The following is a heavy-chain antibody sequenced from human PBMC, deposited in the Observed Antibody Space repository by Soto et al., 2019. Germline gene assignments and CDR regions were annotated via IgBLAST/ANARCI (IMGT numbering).Heavy chain of an antibody. CDR2: IIPIFGTA. CDR1: GGTFSSYA. CDR3: ARDITPYYYYYGMDV. Sequence: SVKVSCKASGGTFSSYAISWVRQAPGQGLEWMGGIIPIFGTANYAQKFQGRVTITADESTSTAYMELSSLRSEDTAVYYCARDITPYYYYYGMDVWGQGTTVTVSS. J-gene: IGHJ6*02. V-gene: IGHV1-69*13. D-gene: IGHD3-10*01.